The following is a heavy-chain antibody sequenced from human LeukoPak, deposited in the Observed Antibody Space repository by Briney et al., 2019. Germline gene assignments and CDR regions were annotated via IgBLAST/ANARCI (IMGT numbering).Heavy chain of an antibody. J-gene: IGHJ3*02. CDR3: ARTYYYDSSGSLDAFDI. V-gene: IGHV1-46*01. D-gene: IGHD3-22*01. CDR1: GYTFTSYY. CDR2: INPSGGST. Sequence: ASVKVSCKASGYTFTSYYMHWVRQAPGQGLEWMGIINPSGGSTSYAQKFQGRVTITADESTSTAYMELSSLRSEDTAVYYCARTYYYDSSGSLDAFDIWGQGTMVTVSS.